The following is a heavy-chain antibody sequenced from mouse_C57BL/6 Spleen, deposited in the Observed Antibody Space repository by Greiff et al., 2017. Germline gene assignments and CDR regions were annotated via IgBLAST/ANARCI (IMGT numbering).Heavy chain of an antibody. V-gene: IGHV5-9-1*02. J-gene: IGHJ3*01. D-gene: IGHD2-4*01. CDR2: ISSGGDYI. Sequence: EVKLVESGEGLVKPGGSLKLSCAASGFTFSSYAMSWVRQTPEKRLEWVAYISSGGDYIYYADTVKGRFTISRDNARNTLYLQMSSLKSEDTAMYYCTRESYDYDGDAVAYWGQGTLVTVSA. CDR3: TRESYDYDGDAVAY. CDR1: GFTFSSYA.